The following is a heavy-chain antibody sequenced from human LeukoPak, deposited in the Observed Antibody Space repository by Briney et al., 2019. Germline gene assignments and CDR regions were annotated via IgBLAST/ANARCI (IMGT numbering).Heavy chain of an antibody. J-gene: IGHJ4*02. Sequence: GGSLRLSCAASGFTFSSFAMHWVRQAPGKGLEWVGHIKSKTDGGTTDYAAPVKGRFTISRDDARNTLYLQMTSLKTEDTAVYYCTTVSHDYGDLTIDYWGQGTLVTVSS. CDR3: TTVSHDYGDLTIDY. D-gene: IGHD4-17*01. CDR2: IKSKTDGGTT. V-gene: IGHV3-15*01. CDR1: GFTFSSFA.